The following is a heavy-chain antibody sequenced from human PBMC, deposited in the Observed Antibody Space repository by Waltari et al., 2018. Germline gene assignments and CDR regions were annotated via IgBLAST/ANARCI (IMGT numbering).Heavy chain of an antibody. D-gene: IGHD6-13*01. J-gene: IGHJ4*02. CDR1: GGSFRGLS. CDR2: INHSAGT. Sequence: QVQLQQCGAGLLKPLEPLPLICAVYGGSFRGLSWTWTRQPPGKGLEWIGEINHSAGTNYNPSLKSRVTISVDTSKNQFSLKLSSVTAADTAVYYCARGKATSGSSWMYFFDYWGQGTLVTVSS. CDR3: ARGKATSGSSWMYFFDY. V-gene: IGHV4-34*01.